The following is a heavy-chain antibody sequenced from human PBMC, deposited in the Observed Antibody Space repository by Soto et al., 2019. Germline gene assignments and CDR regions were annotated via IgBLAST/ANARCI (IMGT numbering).Heavy chain of an antibody. CDR1: GYTFTSYA. D-gene: IGHD4-4*01. J-gene: IGHJ4*02. Sequence: ASVKVSCKASGYTFTSYAMHWVRQAPGQRLEWMGWINAGNGNTKYSQKFQGRVTITRYTSASTAYMDLSSLRSEDTAVYYCATQGRTTTEFDFWGQGTLVTVSS. CDR2: INAGNGNT. CDR3: ATQGRTTTEFDF. V-gene: IGHV1-3*01.